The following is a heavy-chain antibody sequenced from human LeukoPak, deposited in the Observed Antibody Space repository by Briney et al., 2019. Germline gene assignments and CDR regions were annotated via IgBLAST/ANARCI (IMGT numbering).Heavy chain of an antibody. D-gene: IGHD3-10*01. CDR1: GFAFDDYG. CDR2: INWNGGST. CDR3: ARNYGRRQTDY. Sequence: GGSLRLSCAASGFAFDDYGMSWVRQAPGKGLEWVSGINWNGGSTGYADSVKGRFTISRDNAKNSLYLQMNTLRAEDTALYYCARNYGRRQTDYWGQGTLVTVSS. V-gene: IGHV3-20*04. J-gene: IGHJ4*02.